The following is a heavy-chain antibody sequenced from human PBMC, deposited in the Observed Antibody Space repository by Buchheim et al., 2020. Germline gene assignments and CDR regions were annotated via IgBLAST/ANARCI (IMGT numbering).Heavy chain of an antibody. V-gene: IGHV5-10-1*01. D-gene: IGHD3-3*01. CDR2: IDPSDSYT. Sequence: EVQLVQSGAEVKKPGESLRISCKGSGYSFSSYWISWVRQMPGKGLEWMGRIDPSDSYTNYSPSFQGHVTISADKSISTAYLQWSSLKASDTAMYYCARRDFWSGYYNESPTLFGMDVWGQGTT. CDR3: ARRDFWSGYYNESPTLFGMDV. J-gene: IGHJ6*02. CDR1: GYSFSSYW.